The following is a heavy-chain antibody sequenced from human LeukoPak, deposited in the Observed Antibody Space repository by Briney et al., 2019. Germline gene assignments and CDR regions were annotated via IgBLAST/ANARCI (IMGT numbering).Heavy chain of an antibody. CDR1: GFTFSDYN. CDR2: ISGSGDNR. D-gene: IGHD1-26*01. Sequence: GGSLRLSCAASGFTFSDYNMNWVRQAPGRGLEWVSSISGSGDNRNYADSVKGRFTISRDNSKNTLYLQMNSLRAEDTAVYYCARDPYSGTYGDTYYYYMDVWGKGTTVTISS. CDR3: ARDPYSGTYGDTYYYYMDV. J-gene: IGHJ6*03. V-gene: IGHV3-23*01.